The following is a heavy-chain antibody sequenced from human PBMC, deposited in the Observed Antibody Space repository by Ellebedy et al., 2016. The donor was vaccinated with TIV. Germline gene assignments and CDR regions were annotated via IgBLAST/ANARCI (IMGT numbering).Heavy chain of an antibody. D-gene: IGHD1-26*01. Sequence: GESLKISCKGSGYSFANYWIGWVRQLPGKGPEWMGLMYPDGSHGPNTRYSPSFQGQVTISADKSISTAYLQWSSLRASDTAMYFCASPAGASSTDGFDIWGQGTAVTVSS. V-gene: IGHV5-51*01. CDR1: GYSFANYW. CDR2: MYPDGSHGPNT. J-gene: IGHJ3*02. CDR3: ASPAGASSTDGFDI.